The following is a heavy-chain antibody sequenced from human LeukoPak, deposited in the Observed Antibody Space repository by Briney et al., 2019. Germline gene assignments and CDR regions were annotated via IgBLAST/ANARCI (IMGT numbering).Heavy chain of an antibody. CDR3: AKDSLPTSGCRGYFDY. D-gene: IGHD6-25*01. CDR1: GFTFSTYA. Sequence: GGALRLSCAASGFTFSTYAMTWVRQAPGKGLEWVSAISGSGGNTYYANSVKGRFTISRDNSMNTLYLQMNSLRAEDTAIYYCAKDSLPTSGCRGYFDYWGQGTLVTVSS. CDR2: ISGSGGNT. J-gene: IGHJ4*02. V-gene: IGHV3-23*01.